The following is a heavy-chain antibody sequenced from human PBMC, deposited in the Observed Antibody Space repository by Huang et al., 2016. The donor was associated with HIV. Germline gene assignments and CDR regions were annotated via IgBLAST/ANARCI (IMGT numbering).Heavy chain of an antibody. CDR3: VRDPRIQSWLNYFDY. CDR2: IKSDGSSS. Sequence: EVQLVESGGGVVQPGGSLRLSCAASGFTFSSYWMHWVRQAPGKGRVWGSRIKSDGSSSGYADSVKGRFTISRDNAKNTLYLQMNSLRAEDTAVYYCVRDPRIQSWLNYFDYWGQGTLVSVSS. CDR1: GFTFSSYW. D-gene: IGHD3-22*01. J-gene: IGHJ4*02. V-gene: IGHV3-74*01.